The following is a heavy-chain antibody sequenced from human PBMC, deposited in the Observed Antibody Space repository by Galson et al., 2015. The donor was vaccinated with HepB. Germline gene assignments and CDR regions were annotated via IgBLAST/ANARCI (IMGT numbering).Heavy chain of an antibody. CDR3: ARGRHYDFWTEYTPGFDY. D-gene: IGHD3-3*01. V-gene: IGHV1-69*13. CDR1: GGTFSSHA. J-gene: IGHJ4*02. CDR2: IIPIFGTA. Sequence: SVKVSCKASGGTFSSHAISWVRQAPGQGLEWMGGIIPIFGTANYAQKVQGRVTITADESTSTAYMELSSLRSEDTAVYYCARGRHYDFWTEYTPGFDYWGQGTLVTVSS.